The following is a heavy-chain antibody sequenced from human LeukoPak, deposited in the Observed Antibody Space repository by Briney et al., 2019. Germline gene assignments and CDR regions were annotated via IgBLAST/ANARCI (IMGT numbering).Heavy chain of an antibody. CDR2: IKSQTGGGTK. Sequence: GGSLRLSCAASGFTFSDAWMSWVRQAPGKGLEWVGGIKSQTGGGTKDYAAPVKGRFSISRDDSKNTLYLQMNSLKTEDTAVYYCTRVGTTWFHSWGQGTLVTVSS. CDR1: GFTFSDAW. CDR3: TRVGTTWFHS. V-gene: IGHV3-15*01. J-gene: IGHJ5*01. D-gene: IGHD1-26*01.